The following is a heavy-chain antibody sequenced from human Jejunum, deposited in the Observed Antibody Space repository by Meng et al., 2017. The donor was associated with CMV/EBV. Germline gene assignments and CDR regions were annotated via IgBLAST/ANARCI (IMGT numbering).Heavy chain of an antibody. J-gene: IGHJ4*02. CDR3: ARGPWGFDL. Sequence: SCKAYGYTFNHFYLHWVRQAPGQGLEWMGWVNPNNGGTDYAQKFQGRVIMTSDTSISTVYMELSRLTFDDTAVYYCARGPWGFDLWGQGTLVTVSS. D-gene: IGHD7-27*01. CDR2: VNPNNGGT. CDR1: GYTFNHFY. V-gene: IGHV1-2*02.